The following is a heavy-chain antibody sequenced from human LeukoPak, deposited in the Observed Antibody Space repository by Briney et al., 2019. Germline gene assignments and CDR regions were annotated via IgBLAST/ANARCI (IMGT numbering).Heavy chain of an antibody. V-gene: IGHV3-11*01. CDR3: AVSGSLPNY. CDR2: VSNNGSVT. Sequence: GGSLRLFCAASGFTFSDYYMSWIRQAPGKGLAWISYVSNNGSVTSYADSVKGRFTISRDNAENSVYLQMNSLRADDTGIYYCAVSGSLPNYWGQGTLVTVSS. D-gene: IGHD1-26*01. J-gene: IGHJ4*02. CDR1: GFTFSDYY.